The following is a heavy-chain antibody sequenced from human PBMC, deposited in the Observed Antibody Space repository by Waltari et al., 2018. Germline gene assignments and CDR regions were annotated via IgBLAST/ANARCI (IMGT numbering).Heavy chain of an antibody. CDR3: ACQSGSVGQYYYYGMDV. CDR1: GGTFSSIG. V-gene: IGHV1-69*01. J-gene: IGHJ6*02. CDR2: VIPRFGTT. Sequence: QVQLVQSGSEVKKPGSSVKVSCKASGGTFSSIGIAWVRMAPGQGLEWMGGVIPRFGTTTSREKSQGRITITADESTRTAYMELSRLRSEDTAVYYCACQSGSVGQYYYYGMDVWGQGTTVTVSS. D-gene: IGHD5-12*01.